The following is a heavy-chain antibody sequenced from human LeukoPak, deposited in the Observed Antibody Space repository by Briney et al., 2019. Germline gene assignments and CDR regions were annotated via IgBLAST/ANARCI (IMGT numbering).Heavy chain of an antibody. Sequence: ASVKVSCKASGYIFTSYHMHWVRQATGQGLEWMGIINPNSGSASYAQEFQGRVTMTRDTSTSTVYMELSSLRSEDTAVYYCARGLYSGWYVYWGQGTLVTVSS. V-gene: IGHV1-46*01. CDR1: GYIFTSYH. CDR2: INPNSGSA. CDR3: ARGLYSGWYVY. D-gene: IGHD6-19*01. J-gene: IGHJ4*02.